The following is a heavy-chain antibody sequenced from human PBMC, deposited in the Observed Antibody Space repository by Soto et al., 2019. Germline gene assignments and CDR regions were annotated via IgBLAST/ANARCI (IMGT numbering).Heavy chain of an antibody. V-gene: IGHV2-5*02. Sequence: QITLKESGPTLVKPTQTLTLTCTFSGFSLSTRGVAVGWFRQPPGKALEWLALIYWDEDKWYSPSLKSRLTITDDTSKNQVVLTMTNMDPVDTATYYCAHRPRGYAYYFDSWGQGTLSPSPQ. CDR1: GFSLSTRGVA. J-gene: IGHJ4*02. CDR2: IYWDEDK. CDR3: AHRPRGYAYYFDS. D-gene: IGHD5-12*01.